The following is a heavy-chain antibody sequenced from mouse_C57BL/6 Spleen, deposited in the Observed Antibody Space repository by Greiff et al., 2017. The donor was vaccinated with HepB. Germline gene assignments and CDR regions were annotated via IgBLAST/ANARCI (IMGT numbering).Heavy chain of an antibody. D-gene: IGHD1-1*01. CDR3: ARGYGSSYDYYAMDY. CDR2: ILPSIGRT. V-gene: IGHV15-2*01. J-gene: IGHJ4*01. CDR1: DSEVFPIAY. Sequence: QVQLQQSGSELRSPGSSVKLSCKDFDSEVFPIAYMSWVRQKPGHGFEWIGGILPSIGRTIYGEKFEDKATLDADTLSNTAYLELNSLTSDDSAIYYCARGYGSSYDYYAMDYWGQGTSVTVSS.